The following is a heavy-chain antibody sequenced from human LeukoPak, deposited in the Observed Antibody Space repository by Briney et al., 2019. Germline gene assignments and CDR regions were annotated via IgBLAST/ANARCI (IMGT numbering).Heavy chain of an antibody. D-gene: IGHD5-18*01. J-gene: IGHJ4*02. CDR2: ISGSGGST. V-gene: IGHV3-23*01. Sequence: GGSLRLSCAASGFTFSSYAMSWVRQAPGKGLEWVSAISGSGGSTYYADSVKGRFTISRDNSKNTLYLQMSSLRAEDTAVYYCAKDGYSYGVFDYWGQGTLVTVSS. CDR1: GFTFSSYA. CDR3: AKDGYSYGVFDY.